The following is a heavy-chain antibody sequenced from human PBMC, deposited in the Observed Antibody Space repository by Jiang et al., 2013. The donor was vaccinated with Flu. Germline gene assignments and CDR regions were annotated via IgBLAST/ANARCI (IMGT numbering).Heavy chain of an antibody. J-gene: IGHJ4*02. Sequence: RISCKASGYTFIDYWITWVRQMPGTGLEWMGXLVLATLSPRYSPSFEGHVTISADKSISTAYLQWSSLTASDTAIYYCVRHAFGYSGWHYFDSWGQGTLVTVSS. CDR3: VRHAFGYSGWHYFDS. CDR2: LVLATLSP. D-gene: IGHD6-19*01. V-gene: IGHV5-10-1*01. CDR1: GYTFIDYW.